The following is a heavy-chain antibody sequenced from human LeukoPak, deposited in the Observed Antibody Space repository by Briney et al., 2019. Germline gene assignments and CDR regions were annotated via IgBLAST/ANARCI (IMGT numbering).Heavy chain of an antibody. CDR2: IYYSGST. CDR1: GGSISSYF. Sequence: SETLSLTCTVSGGSISSYFWSWIRQPPGKGLEWIGYIYYSGSTNYNPSLKSRVTISVDTSKNQFSLKLSSVTAADTAVYYCARSQWELLRFDYWGQGTLVTVSS. D-gene: IGHD1-26*01. J-gene: IGHJ4*02. V-gene: IGHV4-59*01. CDR3: ARSQWELLRFDY.